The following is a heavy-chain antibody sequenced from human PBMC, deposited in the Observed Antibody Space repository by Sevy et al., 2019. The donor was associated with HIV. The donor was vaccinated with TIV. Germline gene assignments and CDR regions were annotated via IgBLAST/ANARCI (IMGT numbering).Heavy chain of an antibody. D-gene: IGHD5-12*01. CDR3: ARADIVATAAGGFDY. CDR1: GFTFSSYS. Sequence: GGSLRLSCAASGFTFSSYSMNWVRQAPGKGLEWVSSISSSGSYIYYADSVKGRFTISRDNAKNSLYLQMNSLRAEDTAVYYCARADIVATAAGGFDYWGQGTLVTVSS. CDR2: ISSSGSYI. V-gene: IGHV3-21*01. J-gene: IGHJ4*02.